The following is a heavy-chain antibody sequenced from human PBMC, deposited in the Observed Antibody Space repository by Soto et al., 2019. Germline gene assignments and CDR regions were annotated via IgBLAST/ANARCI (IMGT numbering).Heavy chain of an antibody. Sequence: EVQLLESGGGSVQPGGSLMLSCAASGFTFSSYSLSWLRQAPGKGLEWVSGISGSGQTTHYKDSVKGRFTISRDNFRNTLYLPGNSLRAEDTAIYFCAKSRGDSWTTYFFDYWGQGALVTVSS. J-gene: IGHJ4*02. CDR2: ISGSGQTT. CDR3: AKSRGDSWTTYFFDY. D-gene: IGHD4-4*01. V-gene: IGHV3-23*01. CDR1: GFTFSSYS.